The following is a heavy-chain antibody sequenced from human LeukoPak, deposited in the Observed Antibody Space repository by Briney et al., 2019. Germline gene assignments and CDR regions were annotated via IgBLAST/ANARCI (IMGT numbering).Heavy chain of an antibody. D-gene: IGHD1-26*01. CDR3: ARDSTTAGSPEYFQH. J-gene: IGHJ1*01. CDR2: IWYDGSNK. Sequence: GGSLRLSCAASGFTFSSYGMHWVRQAPGKGLEWVAVIWYDGSNKYYADSVKGRFTISRDNSKNMLYLQMNSLRAEDTAVYYCARDSTTAGSPEYFQHWGQGTLVTVSS. V-gene: IGHV3-33*01. CDR1: GFTFSSYG.